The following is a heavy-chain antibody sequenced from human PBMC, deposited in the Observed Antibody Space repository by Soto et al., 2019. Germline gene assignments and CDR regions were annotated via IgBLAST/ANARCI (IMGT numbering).Heavy chain of an antibody. CDR1: GGSVSSGSYY. J-gene: IGHJ4*02. D-gene: IGHD3-22*01. V-gene: IGHV4-61*01. CDR2: IYYSGST. Sequence: LSLTCTVSGGSVSSGSYYWSWIRQPPGKGLEWIGYIYYSGSTNYNPSLKSRVTISVDTSKNQFSLKLSSVTAADTAVYYCARGSDYYDSSGYYYHDYWGQGTLVTVSS. CDR3: ARGSDYYDSSGYYYHDY.